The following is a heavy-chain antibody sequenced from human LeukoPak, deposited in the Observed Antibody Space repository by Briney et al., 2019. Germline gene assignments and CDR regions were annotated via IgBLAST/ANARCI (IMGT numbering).Heavy chain of an antibody. V-gene: IGHV1-69*02. J-gene: IGHJ6*04. CDR2: IIPILGIA. Sequence: SVKVSCKASGGTFSSYTISWVRQAPGQGLEWMGRIIPILGIANYAQKFQGRVTITADKSTSTAYMELSSLRSEDTAVYYCARADSPYYYGSGSYYNGYYYHGMDVWGKGTTVTVSS. CDR3: ARADSPYYYGSGSYYNGYYYHGMDV. CDR1: GGTFSSYT. D-gene: IGHD3-10*01.